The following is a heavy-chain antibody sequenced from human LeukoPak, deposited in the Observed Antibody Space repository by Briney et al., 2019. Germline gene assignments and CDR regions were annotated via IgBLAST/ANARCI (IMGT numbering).Heavy chain of an antibody. D-gene: IGHD6-6*01. Sequence: GGSLRLSCAASGFTFSTYWMSWVRQAPGKGLEWVANIKQDGSDKYYVDSVKGRFTISRDNAKNSLFLQMNSLRDEDTAVYYCAREYSSSSGRAFDIWGQGTMVTVSS. CDR2: IKQDGSDK. CDR1: GFTFSTYW. V-gene: IGHV3-7*01. J-gene: IGHJ3*02. CDR3: AREYSSSSGRAFDI.